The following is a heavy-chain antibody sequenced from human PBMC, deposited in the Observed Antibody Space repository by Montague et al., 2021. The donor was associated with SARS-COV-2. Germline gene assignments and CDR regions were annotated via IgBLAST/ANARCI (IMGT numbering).Heavy chain of an antibody. Sequence: SETLSLTCAVYGGSFSDYYWTWIRQSPGKGLEWIGEINHSGRTNYKPSLKSRVTMSVDTSKNQFSLKLNSVTAADTAVYYCARGRYSSSWYGDKNWFDPWGQGTLVTVSS. CDR1: GGSFSDYY. J-gene: IGHJ5*02. CDR3: ARGRYSSSWYGDKNWFDP. V-gene: IGHV4-34*01. CDR2: INHSGRT. D-gene: IGHD6-13*01.